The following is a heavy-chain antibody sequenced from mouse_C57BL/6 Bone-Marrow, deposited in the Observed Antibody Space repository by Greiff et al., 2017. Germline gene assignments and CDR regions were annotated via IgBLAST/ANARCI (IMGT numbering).Heavy chain of an antibody. CDR3: ARKGYVSSCWYFDV. Sequence: QVQLKQSGPGLVQPSQSLSITCTVSGFSLTSYGVHWVRQSPGKGLEWLGVIWSGGSTDYNAAFISRLSISKDNSKSQVFFKMNSLQADDKAIYYCARKGYVSSCWYFDVWGTGTTVTVSS. CDR2: IWSGGST. V-gene: IGHV2-2*01. CDR1: GFSLTSYG. J-gene: IGHJ1*03. D-gene: IGHD1-1*01.